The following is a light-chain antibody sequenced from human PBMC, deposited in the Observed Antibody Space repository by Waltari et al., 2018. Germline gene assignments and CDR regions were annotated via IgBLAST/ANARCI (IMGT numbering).Light chain of an antibody. Sequence: DIQMTQSPSSLSVSVGDRVTITCRASQSISTYLNWYHQKPGKAPKLLIYAASGLPGGVPSRFSGSGSGTDFTLTISSLQPEDVATYYCQQSYNTPYTFGQGTKLEIK. CDR2: AAS. CDR1: QSISTY. CDR3: QQSYNTPYT. J-gene: IGKJ2*01. V-gene: IGKV1-39*01.